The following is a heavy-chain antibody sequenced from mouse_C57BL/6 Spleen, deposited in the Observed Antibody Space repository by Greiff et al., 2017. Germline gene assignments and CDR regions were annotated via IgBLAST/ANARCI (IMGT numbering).Heavy chain of an antibody. Sequence: QVQLKESGAELARPGASVKLSCKASGYTFTSYGISWVKQRTGQGLEWIGEIYPRGGNTYYHEKFKGKATLTADKSYSTAYMELRSLTSEDSAVYFCARLYYGSSCGYFDVWGTGTTVTVSS. D-gene: IGHD1-1*01. J-gene: IGHJ1*03. CDR2: IYPRGGNT. CDR3: ARLYYGSSCGYFDV. V-gene: IGHV1-81*01. CDR1: GYTFTSYG.